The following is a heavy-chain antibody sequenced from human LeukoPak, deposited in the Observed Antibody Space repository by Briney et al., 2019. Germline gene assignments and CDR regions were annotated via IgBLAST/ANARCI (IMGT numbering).Heavy chain of an antibody. V-gene: IGHV1-2*02. D-gene: IGHD1-26*01. CDR1: GYTFTVYY. CDR3: ARDGRQWERYFDY. Sequence: GASLTVSCTASGYTFTVYYMHWVRQAPGQGLEWMGWINPNSGGTNYAQKFQGRVTMTRDTSISTAYMELSRLRSDDTAVYYCARDGRQWERYFDYWGQGTLVTVSS. CDR2: INPNSGGT. J-gene: IGHJ4*02.